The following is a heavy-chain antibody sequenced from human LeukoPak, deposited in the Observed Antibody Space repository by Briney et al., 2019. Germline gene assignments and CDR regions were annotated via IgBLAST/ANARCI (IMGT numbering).Heavy chain of an antibody. J-gene: IGHJ6*02. CDR2: INPNSGGT. Sequence: GASVKVSCKASGYTFTGYCMHWVRQAPGQGLEWMGWINPNSGGTNYAQKFQGWVTMTRDTSISTAYVELSRLRSDDTAVYYCGVAQTTNYYYYGMDVWGQGTTVTVSS. V-gene: IGHV1-2*04. D-gene: IGHD1-14*01. CDR1: GYTFTGYC. CDR3: GVAQTTNYYYYGMDV.